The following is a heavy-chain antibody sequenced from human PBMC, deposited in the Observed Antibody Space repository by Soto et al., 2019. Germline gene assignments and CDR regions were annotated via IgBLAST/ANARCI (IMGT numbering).Heavy chain of an antibody. D-gene: IGHD6-6*01. CDR3: ARDARSYGMDV. CDR2: ISYDGSNK. Sequence: RGSLRVACATSGFTFSIYAMHWVRQAPGKGLEWVAVISYDGSNKYYADSVKGRFTISRDNSKNTLYLQMNSLRAEDTAVYYCARDARSYGMDVWGQGTTFTVSS. V-gene: IGHV3-30-3*01. CDR1: GFTFSIYA. J-gene: IGHJ6*01.